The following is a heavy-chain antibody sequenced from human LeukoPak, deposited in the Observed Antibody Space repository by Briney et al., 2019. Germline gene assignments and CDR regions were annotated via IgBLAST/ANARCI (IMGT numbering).Heavy chain of an antibody. V-gene: IGHV3-21*01. D-gene: IGHD5-12*01. CDR2: ISSSSSYI. CDR3: ARAIVATDAFDI. Sequence: GSLRLSCAASGFTFSSYSMNWVRQAPGKGLEWVSSISSSSSYIYYADSVKGQFTISRDNAKNSLYLQMNSLRAEDTAVYYCARAIVATDAFDIWGQGTMVTVSS. J-gene: IGHJ3*02. CDR1: GFTFSSYS.